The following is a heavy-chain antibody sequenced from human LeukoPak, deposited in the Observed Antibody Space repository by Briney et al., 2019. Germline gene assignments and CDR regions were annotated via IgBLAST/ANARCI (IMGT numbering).Heavy chain of an antibody. CDR2: IIPILGIA. J-gene: IGHJ4*02. CDR3: ARDREEDGYNYY. V-gene: IGHV1-69*04. D-gene: IGHD5-24*01. CDR1: GGTFSSDA. Sequence: GASVKVSCKASGGTFSSDAISWVRQAPGQGLEWMGRIIPILGIANYAQKFQGRVTTTADKSTSTAYMELSSLRSEDTAVYYCARDREEDGYNYYWGQGTLVTVSS.